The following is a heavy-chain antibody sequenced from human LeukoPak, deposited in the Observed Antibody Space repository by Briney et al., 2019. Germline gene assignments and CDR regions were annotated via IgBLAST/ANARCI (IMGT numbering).Heavy chain of an antibody. CDR3: AREGYRTYDFWSGYYSSFDY. V-gene: IGHV3-21*01. J-gene: IGHJ4*02. Sequence: KTGGSLRLSCAASGFTFSSYSMNWVRQAPGKGLEWVSSISSSSSYIYYADSVKGRFTISRDNAKNSLYLQMNSLRAEDTAVYYCAREGYRTYDFWSGYYSSFDYWGQGTLVTVSS. CDR1: GFTFSSYS. CDR2: ISSSSSYI. D-gene: IGHD3-3*01.